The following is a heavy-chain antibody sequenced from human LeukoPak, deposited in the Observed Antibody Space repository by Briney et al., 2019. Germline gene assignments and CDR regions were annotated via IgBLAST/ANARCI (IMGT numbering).Heavy chain of an antibody. J-gene: IGHJ4*02. Sequence: PGGSLRLSCAASGFTFSSYAMSWVRQAPGKGLEWVSAISGSGGSTYYADPVKGRFTISRDNSKNTLYLQMNSLRAEDTAVYYCAKNPSQDRRWGFGYGDQNYFDYWGQGTLVTVSS. CDR3: AKNPSQDRRWGFGYGDQNYFDY. CDR1: GFTFSSYA. CDR2: ISGSGGST. D-gene: IGHD4-17*01. V-gene: IGHV3-23*01.